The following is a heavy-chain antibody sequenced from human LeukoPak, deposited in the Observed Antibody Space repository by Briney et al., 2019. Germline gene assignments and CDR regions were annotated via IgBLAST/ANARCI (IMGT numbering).Heavy chain of an antibody. Sequence: PGGSLRLSCAASGFTFDDYGMSWVRQAPGKGLEWVGRIKSKTDGGTTDYAAPVKGRFTISRDDSKNTLYLQMNSLKTEDTAVYYCTTEDIVVVVAATHIPWGQGTLVTVSS. CDR3: TTEDIVVVVAATHIP. CDR2: IKSKTDGGTT. V-gene: IGHV3-15*01. J-gene: IGHJ5*02. D-gene: IGHD2-15*01. CDR1: GFTFDDYG.